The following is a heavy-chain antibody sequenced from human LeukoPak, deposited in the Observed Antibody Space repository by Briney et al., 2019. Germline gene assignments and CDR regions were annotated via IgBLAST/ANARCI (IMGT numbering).Heavy chain of an antibody. CDR2: IYYSGST. J-gene: IGHJ4*02. CDR3: ARGDYYGSGSH. D-gene: IGHD3-10*01. CDR1: GGSISSHY. V-gene: IGHV4-59*11. Sequence: KPSETLSLTCTVSGGSISSHYWSWIRQPPGKGLEWIGYIYYSGSTNYNPSLKSRVTISVDTSKNQFSLKLSSVTAADTAVYYCARGDYYGSGSHWGQGTLVTVSS.